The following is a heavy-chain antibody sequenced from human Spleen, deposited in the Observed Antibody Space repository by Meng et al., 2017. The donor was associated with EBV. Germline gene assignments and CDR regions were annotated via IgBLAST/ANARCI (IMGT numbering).Heavy chain of an antibody. CDR3: ARVSPRGGTES. D-gene: IGHD3-10*01. V-gene: IGHV3-11*01. Sequence: QGHPVESGGGLVKPGGSLRLSCAASGFTFNDYYMSWIRQAPGKGLEWVSYISSSGNTIHYADSVKGRFTISRDNAKNSLFLQMNSLRVKDTAVYYCARVSPRGGTESWGQGTLVTVSS. CDR2: ISSSGNTI. CDR1: GFTFNDYY. J-gene: IGHJ5*02.